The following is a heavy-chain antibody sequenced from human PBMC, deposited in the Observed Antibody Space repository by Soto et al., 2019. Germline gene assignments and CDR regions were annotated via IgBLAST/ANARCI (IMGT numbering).Heavy chain of an antibody. V-gene: IGHV3-23*01. CDR2: ITGNSAFT. D-gene: IGHD3-16*01. CDR3: AKNRDYDYDAFDV. J-gene: IGHJ3*01. Sequence: EVQLLQSGGGLVQPGGSLRLSCAGSGFTFNRNAMSWVRQAPGKGLEWVSGITGNSAFTYYADSVKGRFIISRDNSKNTLYLQINTLRFEDTAVYYCAKNRDYDYDAFDVWGQGTVVTVSS. CDR1: GFTFNRNA.